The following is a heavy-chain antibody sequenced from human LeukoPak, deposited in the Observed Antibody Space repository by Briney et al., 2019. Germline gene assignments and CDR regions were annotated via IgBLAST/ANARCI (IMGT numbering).Heavy chain of an antibody. D-gene: IGHD2-21*02. V-gene: IGHV1-18*01. CDR1: GYTFINYG. J-gene: IGHJ4*02. CDR3: ARGPDRDFNCGGDCGVIDY. Sequence: ASVKVSCKASGYTFINYGISWVRQAPGQGLEWMGWISAYNGNTNYAQKFQGRVTMTRDTSTSTVYMELSSLRSEDTAVYYCARGPDRDFNCGGDCGVIDYWGQGTLVTVSS. CDR2: ISAYNGNT.